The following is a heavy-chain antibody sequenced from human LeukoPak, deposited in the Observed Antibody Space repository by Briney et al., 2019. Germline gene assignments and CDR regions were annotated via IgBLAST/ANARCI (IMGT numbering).Heavy chain of an antibody. CDR2: ISSSSSNI. Sequence: GGSLRLSCTASGFTFNTYTMNWVRQAPGKGLEWVSSISSSSSNIYYADSVEGRFTISRDNAKNSLYLQMNSLTVEDTAVYYCAKDRRAGYSSGWLLTVDYWGQGTLVTVSS. CDR1: GFTFNTYT. D-gene: IGHD6-19*01. V-gene: IGHV3-21*01. CDR3: AKDRRAGYSSGWLLTVDY. J-gene: IGHJ4*02.